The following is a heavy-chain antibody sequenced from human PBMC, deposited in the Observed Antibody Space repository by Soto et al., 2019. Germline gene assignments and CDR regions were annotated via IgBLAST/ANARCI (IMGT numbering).Heavy chain of an antibody. D-gene: IGHD3-22*01. CDR1: GYSFSRYW. CDR2: IYPGDSDT. Sequence: GESLKISCKGSGYSFSRYWIAWVRQTPGKGLEWMGLIYPGDSDTRYSPPFKGQVTISADKSITTAYLQWSSLKASDTAIYYCARDTFSGDSSGPHYWGQGTMVTVSS. J-gene: IGHJ4*02. V-gene: IGHV5-51*01. CDR3: ARDTFSGDSSGPHY.